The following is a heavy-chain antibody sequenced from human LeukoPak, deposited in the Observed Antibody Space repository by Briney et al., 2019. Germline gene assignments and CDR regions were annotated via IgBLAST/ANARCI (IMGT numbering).Heavy chain of an antibody. D-gene: IGHD6-13*01. CDR2: IKQDGSEK. CDR3: ARDTSSSRVPIFDY. CDR1: GFTFSSYW. Sequence: GGSLRLSCAASGFTFSSYWMSWVRQAPGKGLEWVANIKQDGSEKYYVDSVKGRFTISRDNAKNSPYLQMNSLRAEDTAVYYCARDTSSSRVPIFDYWGQGTLVTVSS. V-gene: IGHV3-7*01. J-gene: IGHJ4*02.